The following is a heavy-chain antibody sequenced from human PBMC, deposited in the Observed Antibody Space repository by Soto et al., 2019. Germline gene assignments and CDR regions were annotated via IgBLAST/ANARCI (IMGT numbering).Heavy chain of an antibody. D-gene: IGHD4-17*01. CDR3: AREKTAVTNYYYYGMDV. CDR2: IIPIFGTA. Sequence: QVQLVQSGAEVKKPGSSVKVSCKASGGTFSSYAISWVRQAPGQGLEWMGGIIPIFGTANYAQKVQGRVTITADESMSTAYMELSSLRSEDTAVYYCAREKTAVTNYYYYGMDVWGQGTTVTVSS. J-gene: IGHJ6*02. V-gene: IGHV1-69*01. CDR1: GGTFSSYA.